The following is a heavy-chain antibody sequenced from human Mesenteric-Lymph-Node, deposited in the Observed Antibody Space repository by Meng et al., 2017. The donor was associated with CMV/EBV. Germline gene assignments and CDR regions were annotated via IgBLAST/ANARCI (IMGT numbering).Heavy chain of an antibody. Sequence: GESLKISCATSGFIFNNYWMSWVRQAPGKGLEWVAFIWYDGSNKYYADSVKGRFTISRDNSKNTLYLQMNSLRAEDTAVYYCARGNYYGMDVWGQGTTVTVSS. CDR3: ARGNYYGMDV. J-gene: IGHJ6*02. V-gene: IGHV3-33*08. CDR1: GFIFNNYW. CDR2: IWYDGSNK.